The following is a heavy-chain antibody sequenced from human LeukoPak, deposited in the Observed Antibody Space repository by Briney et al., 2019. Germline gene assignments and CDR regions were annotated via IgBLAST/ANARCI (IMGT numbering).Heavy chain of an antibody. CDR2: INSDGSST. D-gene: IGHD4-17*01. CDR1: GFTFSSYW. J-gene: IGHJ6*02. Sequence: GGSLRLSCAASGFTFSSYWMHWVRQAPGKGLVWVSRINSDGSSTSYADSVKGRFTISRDNAKNTLYLQMNSLRAEDTAVYYCARTGSVTTDHYYYYGMDVWGQGTTVTVSS. CDR3: ARTGSVTTDHYYYYGMDV. V-gene: IGHV3-74*01.